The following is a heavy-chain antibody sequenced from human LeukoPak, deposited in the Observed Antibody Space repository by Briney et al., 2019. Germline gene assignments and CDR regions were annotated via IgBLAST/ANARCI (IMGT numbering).Heavy chain of an antibody. V-gene: IGHV3-66*01. CDR3: ARELWRYSYGGIDY. CDR2: IYSGGST. CDR1: GFTVSSNY. J-gene: IGHJ4*02. Sequence: PGGSLRLSCAASGFTVSSNYMSWVRQAPGKGLEWVSVIYSGGSTYYADSGKGRFTISRDNSKNTLYLQMNSLRAEDTAGYYCARELWRYSYGGIDYWGQGTLVTVSS. D-gene: IGHD5-18*01.